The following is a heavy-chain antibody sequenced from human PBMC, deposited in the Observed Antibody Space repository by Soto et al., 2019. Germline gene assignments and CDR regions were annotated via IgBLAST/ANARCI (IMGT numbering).Heavy chain of an antibody. J-gene: IGHJ4*02. CDR3: ARDSRYDFWSGPPAHEFDY. CDR1: GYTFTSYA. V-gene: IGHV1-3*01. Sequence: GASVKVSCKASGYTFTSYAMHWVRQAPGQRLEWMGWINAGNGNTKYSQKFQGRVTITRDTSASTAYMELSSLRSEDTAVYYCARDSRYDFWSGPPAHEFDYWGQGTLVTVSS. CDR2: INAGNGNT. D-gene: IGHD3-3*01.